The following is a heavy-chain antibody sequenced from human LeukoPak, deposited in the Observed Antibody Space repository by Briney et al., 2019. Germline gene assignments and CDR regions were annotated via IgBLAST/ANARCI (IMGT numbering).Heavy chain of an antibody. Sequence: GRSLRLSCAASGFTFSSYAMHWVRQAPGKGLEWVAVISYDGSNKYYADSVKGRFTISRDNSKNTLYLRMNSLRAEDTAVYYCARDSSSWYPSYYYGMDVWGQGTTVTVSS. D-gene: IGHD6-13*01. CDR1: GFTFSSYA. J-gene: IGHJ6*02. CDR2: ISYDGSNK. V-gene: IGHV3-30-3*01. CDR3: ARDSSSWYPSYYYGMDV.